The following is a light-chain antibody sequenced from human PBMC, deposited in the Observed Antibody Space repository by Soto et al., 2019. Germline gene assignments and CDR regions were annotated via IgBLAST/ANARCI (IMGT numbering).Light chain of an antibody. CDR2: VAS. CDR1: QGIRNN. V-gene: IGKV1-27*01. J-gene: IGKJ1*01. CDR3: QKYNSAPWT. Sequence: DIQMTQSPSSLSASVGDRVTITCRASQGIRNNLAWYQQKPGKVPKLLIYVASTLQSGVPSRCSGSGSGTDFTLTISSLQPEDVATYYCQKYNSAPWTFGQGTKVEIK.